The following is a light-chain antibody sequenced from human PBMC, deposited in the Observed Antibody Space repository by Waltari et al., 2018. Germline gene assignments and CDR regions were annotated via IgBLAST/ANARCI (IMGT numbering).Light chain of an antibody. V-gene: IGKV3-15*01. Sequence: EIVMTQSPATMSVSPGESATLSCRASQSVSSNLAWYQQKRGQAPRLLIYGASTRAAGIPARFSGSGSGTEFTLTISSLQSEDFAVYYCQHYNNWPHWTFGQGTKVEIK. CDR2: GAS. J-gene: IGKJ1*01. CDR3: QHYNNWPHWT. CDR1: QSVSSN.